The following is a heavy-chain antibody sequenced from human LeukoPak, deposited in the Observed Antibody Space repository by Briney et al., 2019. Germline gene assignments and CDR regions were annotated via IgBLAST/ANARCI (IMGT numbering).Heavy chain of an antibody. V-gene: IGHV3-33*06. J-gene: IGHJ4*02. CDR3: AKGSGYYDSSGYSDY. CDR2: IWYDESNK. Sequence: GGSLRLSCAASGFTFSSYGMHWVRQAPGKGLEWVAVIWYDESNKYYADSVKGRFTISRDNSKNTLYLQMNSLRAEDTAVYYCAKGSGYYDSSGYSDYWGQGTLVTVSS. D-gene: IGHD3-22*01. CDR1: GFTFSSYG.